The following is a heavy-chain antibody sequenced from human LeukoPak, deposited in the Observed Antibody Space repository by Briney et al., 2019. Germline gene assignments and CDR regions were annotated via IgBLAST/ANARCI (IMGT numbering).Heavy chain of an antibody. V-gene: IGHV3-30-3*01. D-gene: IGHD6-19*01. CDR3: ARGELAVAGTWGVTVKAFDI. J-gene: IGHJ3*02. CDR2: ISYDGSNK. Sequence: PGRSLRLSCAASGFTFSSYAMHWVRHDPGKGLEWVSVISYDGSNKYYADSVKRRFTISRDNSEYPLYLQMDSLRAEDTAVYYCARGELAVAGTWGVTVKAFDIWGQGTMVTVSS. CDR1: GFTFSSYA.